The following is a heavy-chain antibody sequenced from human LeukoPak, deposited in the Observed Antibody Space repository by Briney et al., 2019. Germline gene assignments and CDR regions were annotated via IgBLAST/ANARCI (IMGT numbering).Heavy chain of an antibody. Sequence: PAETLSLTCAVYSGSLSGYCGSWIRQSPGKGLEWIGEINHSGSTNYNPSLKSRVTISVDTSKNQFSLKLSSVTAADTAVYYCATRVTIYYYMDVWGKGTTVSVSS. D-gene: IGHD5-18*01. V-gene: IGHV4-34*01. CDR2: INHSGST. CDR3: ATRVTIYYYMDV. CDR1: SGSLSGYC. J-gene: IGHJ6*03.